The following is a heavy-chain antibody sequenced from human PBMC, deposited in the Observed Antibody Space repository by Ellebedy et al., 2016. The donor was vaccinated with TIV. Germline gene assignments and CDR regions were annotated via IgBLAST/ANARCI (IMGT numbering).Heavy chain of an antibody. Sequence: ETLSLTCEASGFSVNTDFVSWVRQAPGKGLEWVSVIYSDGFTNYADSVKGRFTISRDNSKNTLFLQMNSLRVEDTAVYFCARGYYVVATAPTHFAFEYWGQGAQVTVSS. CDR1: GFSVNTDF. CDR3: ARGYYVVATAPTHFAFEY. D-gene: IGHD2-21*02. J-gene: IGHJ4*02. V-gene: IGHV3-53*01. CDR2: IYSDGFT.